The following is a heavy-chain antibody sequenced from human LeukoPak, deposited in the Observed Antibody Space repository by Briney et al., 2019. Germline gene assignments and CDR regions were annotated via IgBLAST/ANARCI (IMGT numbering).Heavy chain of an antibody. CDR3: ARGGLTIAEATTSWYLDY. V-gene: IGHV3-64*04. CDR1: GFTFSRYA. D-gene: IGHD1-26*01. J-gene: IGHJ4*02. Sequence: GGSLRLSCSASGFTFSRYAMHWVRQAPGKGLEHVSVISNNGGITYYAESVKGRFTISRDNSKNTLYLQMNSLRGEDTAVYYCARGGLTIAEATTSWYLDYWGQGTLVTVSS. CDR2: ISNNGGIT.